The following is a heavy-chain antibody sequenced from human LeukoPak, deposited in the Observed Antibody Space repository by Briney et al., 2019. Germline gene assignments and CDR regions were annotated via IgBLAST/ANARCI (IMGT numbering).Heavy chain of an antibody. V-gene: IGHV1-69*13. J-gene: IGHJ5*02. CDR3: AREADYDFRVNWFDP. Sequence: ASVKVSCKASGGTFSSYAISWVRQAPGQGLEWMGGIIPIFGTANYAQKFQGRVTITADESTSTAYMELSSLRSEDTAVYYCAREADYDFRVNWFDPWGQGTLVTVSS. D-gene: IGHD3-3*01. CDR1: GGTFSSYA. CDR2: IIPIFGTA.